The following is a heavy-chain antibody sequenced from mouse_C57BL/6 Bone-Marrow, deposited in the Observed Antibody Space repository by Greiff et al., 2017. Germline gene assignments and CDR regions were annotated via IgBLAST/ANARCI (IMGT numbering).Heavy chain of an antibody. CDR3: ARQDYYGSSQYYYAMDY. CDR1: GFTFSDYY. D-gene: IGHD1-1*01. V-gene: IGHV5-12*01. CDR2: ISNGGGST. Sequence: EVQLVESGGGLVQPGGSLKLSCAASGFTFSDYYMYWVRQTPEKRLEWVAYISNGGGSTYYPDTVKVRFTISRDNAKNTLYLQMSRLKSEDTAMYYCARQDYYGSSQYYYAMDYWGQGTSVTVSS. J-gene: IGHJ4*01.